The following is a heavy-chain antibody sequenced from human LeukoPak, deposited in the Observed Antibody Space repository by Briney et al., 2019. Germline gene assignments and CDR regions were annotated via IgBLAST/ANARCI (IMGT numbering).Heavy chain of an antibody. Sequence: GGSLRLSCAASGFTFINHAMTWVRQGPGKGLEWVANIKPDGSEKYYMDSLKGRFTISRDNAKNSLYLQMNTLRAEDTAVYYCASGGYNWNRLDYWGQGTLVTVSS. CDR1: GFTFINHA. CDR3: ASGGYNWNRLDY. CDR2: IKPDGSEK. D-gene: IGHD1-20*01. V-gene: IGHV3-7*01. J-gene: IGHJ4*02.